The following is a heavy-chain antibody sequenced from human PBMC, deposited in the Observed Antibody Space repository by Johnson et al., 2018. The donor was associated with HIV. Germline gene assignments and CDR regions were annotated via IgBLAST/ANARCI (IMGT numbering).Heavy chain of an antibody. J-gene: IGHJ3*01. CDR2: ISYDAKHK. CDR1: GITVGTNY. Sequence: QVQLVESGGGLVQPGGSLRLSCAASGITVGTNYMSWVRQAPGKGLEWVAVISYDAKHKYYADSVKGRVTISRDNSKNTLSLQMSSLRVEDTAVYYCATGRASVWGQGTMVTVSS. CDR3: ATGRASV. V-gene: IGHV3-30*03.